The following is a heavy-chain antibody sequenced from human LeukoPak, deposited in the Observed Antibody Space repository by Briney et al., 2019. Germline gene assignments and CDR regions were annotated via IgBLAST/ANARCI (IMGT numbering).Heavy chain of an antibody. J-gene: IGHJ2*01. V-gene: IGHV3-33*01. Sequence: GGSLRLSCAASGFIFSSYGMHWVRQAPGKGLEWVAVIWYDGSNKFYADSVKGRFTISRDNSKNTLYLQMNSLRAEDTAVYYCARESTSWYFDLWGRGTLVTVSS. CDR1: GFIFSSYG. CDR2: IWYDGSNK. D-gene: IGHD2-2*01. CDR3: ARESTSWYFDL.